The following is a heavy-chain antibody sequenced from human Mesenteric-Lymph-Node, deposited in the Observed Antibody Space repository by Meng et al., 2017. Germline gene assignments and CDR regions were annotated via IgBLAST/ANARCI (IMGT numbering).Heavy chain of an antibody. CDR2: INPNSGGT. D-gene: IGHD2-21*01. Sequence: QVQLVQSGAEVKKPGASVKGSCKASGYTFPAYYMHWVRQAPGQGLEWMGRINPNSGGTNYAQKFQGRVIMTRDTSISTAYMELSSLGFDDTAVYYCAKALGWGSSPDYWGQGILVTVSS. V-gene: IGHV1-2*06. CDR3: AKALGWGSSPDY. J-gene: IGHJ4*02. CDR1: GYTFPAYY.